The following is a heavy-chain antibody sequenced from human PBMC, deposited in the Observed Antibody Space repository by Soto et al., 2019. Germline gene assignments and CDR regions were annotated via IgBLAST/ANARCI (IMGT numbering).Heavy chain of an antibody. CDR1: GGSISSSNW. Sequence: PSETLSLTCAVSGGSISSSNWLSWVRQPPGKGLEWIGEIYHSGSTNYNPSLKSRVTISVDKSKNQFSLKLSSVTAADTAVYYWAISLRHSSGWTGIYFAYWXQGTLVTVSS. V-gene: IGHV4-4*02. CDR2: IYHSGST. CDR3: AISLRHSSGWTGIYFAY. D-gene: IGHD6-19*01. J-gene: IGHJ4*02.